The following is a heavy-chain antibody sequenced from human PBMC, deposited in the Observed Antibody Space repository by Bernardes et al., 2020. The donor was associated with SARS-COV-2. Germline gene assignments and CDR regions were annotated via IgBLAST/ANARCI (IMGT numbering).Heavy chain of an antibody. D-gene: IGHD3-3*01. CDR2: ISAYNGNT. Sequence: ASVKVSCKASGYTFTSYGISWVRQAPGQGLEWMGWISAYNGNTNYAQKLQGRVTMTTDTSTSTAYIELRSLRSDDTAVYYCARVAIRFLEWLTSGDFDYWGQGTLVTVSS. V-gene: IGHV1-18*01. J-gene: IGHJ4*02. CDR1: GYTFTSYG. CDR3: ARVAIRFLEWLTSGDFDY.